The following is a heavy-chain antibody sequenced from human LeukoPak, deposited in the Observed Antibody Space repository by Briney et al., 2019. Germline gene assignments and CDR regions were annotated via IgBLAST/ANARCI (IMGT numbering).Heavy chain of an antibody. CDR3: ARASAHWSDY. J-gene: IGHJ4*02. V-gene: IGHV1-18*01. CDR1: AYTFTNYG. CDR2: IRAYNGNT. D-gene: IGHD2-8*02. Sequence: VASVKVSCKASAYTFTNYGISWVRQAPGQGLEWMGWIRAYNGNTNYEQKVQGRVTMTTDTSTSTAYMELRSLASDDTAVYHCARASAHWSDYWGQGTLVTVSS.